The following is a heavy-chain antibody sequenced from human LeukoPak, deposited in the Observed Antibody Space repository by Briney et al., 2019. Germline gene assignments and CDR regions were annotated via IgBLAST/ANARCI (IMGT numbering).Heavy chain of an antibody. CDR3: ARIRDGYNDAYDI. CDR1: GYTFRQYS. D-gene: IGHD5-24*01. J-gene: IGHJ3*02. V-gene: IGHV1-46*01. Sequence: ASVKVSCKASGYTFRQYSMSWVRQAPGQGLEWMGLINPGGDNTNYAQNFQGRVTMTRDTSASTVYMELSSLRSEDTAIYYCARIRDGYNDAYDIWGQGTVVTVPS. CDR2: INPGGDNT.